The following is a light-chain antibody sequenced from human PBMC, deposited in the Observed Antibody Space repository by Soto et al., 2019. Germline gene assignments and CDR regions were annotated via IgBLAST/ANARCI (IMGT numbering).Light chain of an antibody. CDR3: QQRSNWPWT. CDR2: DAS. Sequence: EIVLTQSPATLSLSPGERATLSCRASQSVSSYLTWYQQKPGQAPRLLIYDASKKATAIPARFSGSGAGKDFNLTISSLEPEDFAVYYCQQRSNWPWTFGQGPNVEIK. CDR1: QSVSSY. V-gene: IGKV3-11*01. J-gene: IGKJ1*01.